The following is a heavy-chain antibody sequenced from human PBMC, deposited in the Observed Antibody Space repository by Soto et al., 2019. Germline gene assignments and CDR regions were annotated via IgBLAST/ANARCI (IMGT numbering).Heavy chain of an antibody. V-gene: IGHV4-30-4*01. CDR3: VRIHWLRDSSGYHHPFDY. Sequence: SETLSLTCTVYKGSMASRGHYWSWIRQSPGRGLEWIGHFYHSGSTYYNPSLRSRASISNGVSKNQFFLERSSVTGGGTAVSFCVRIHWLRDSSGYHHPFDYWGQGTLVTDSS. CDR2: FYHSGST. J-gene: IGHJ4*02. CDR1: KGSMASRGHY. D-gene: IGHD3-22*01.